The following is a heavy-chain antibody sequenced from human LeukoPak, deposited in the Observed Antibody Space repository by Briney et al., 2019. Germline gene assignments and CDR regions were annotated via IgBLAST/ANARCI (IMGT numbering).Heavy chain of an antibody. CDR1: GDSVPSNSAA. D-gene: IGHD2-15*01. J-gene: IGHJ6*02. V-gene: IGHV6-1*01. CDR2: TYYRSKWYN. Sequence: SQTLSLTCAISGDSVPSNSAAWNWIRQSPSRGLEWLGRTYYRSKWYNDYAVSVKSRITINPDTSKNQFSLQLNSVTPEDTAVYYCAREWDCSGGSCFWDYYYGMDVWGQGTTVTVSS. CDR3: AREWDCSGGSCFWDYYYGMDV.